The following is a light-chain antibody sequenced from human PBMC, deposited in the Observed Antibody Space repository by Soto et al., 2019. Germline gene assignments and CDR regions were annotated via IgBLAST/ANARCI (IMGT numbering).Light chain of an antibody. Sequence: KMKQSPSALSASVRDRVTITCRASQSISSRLAWYQQKPGKAPKFLVYDASNLESGVPSRFSGSGSGTDFTLTISSLQPEDFATYYCQQTSSTPTFGQGTNVDIK. V-gene: IGKV1-5*01. CDR1: QSISSR. J-gene: IGKJ1*01. CDR3: QQTSSTPT. CDR2: DAS.